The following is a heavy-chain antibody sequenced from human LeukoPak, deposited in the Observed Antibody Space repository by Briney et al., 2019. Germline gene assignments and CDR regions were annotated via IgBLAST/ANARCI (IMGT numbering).Heavy chain of an antibody. CDR3: TTSPGDPFDY. D-gene: IGHD3-16*01. CDR2: INPNSGDT. CDR1: GYTFTGLH. Sequence: ASVKVSCKASGYTFTGLHIHWVRQAPGQGLEYMGWINPNSGDTNYAQKFQGRVTMTRGTSISTAYMELSSLRFDDTAVYYCTTSPGDPFDYWGQGTLVTVSS. J-gene: IGHJ4*02. V-gene: IGHV1-2*02.